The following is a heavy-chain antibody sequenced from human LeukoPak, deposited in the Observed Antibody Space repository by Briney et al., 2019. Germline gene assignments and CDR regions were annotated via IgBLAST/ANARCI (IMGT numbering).Heavy chain of an antibody. CDR1: GGSISNSSYY. CDR3: ARDLNYGFDY. D-gene: IGHD4-17*01. Sequence: SETLSLTCTVSGGSISNSSYYWSWIRQPPGKGLEWIGYIYYSGSTNYNPSLKSRVTISVDTSKNQFSLKLSSVTAADTAVYYCARDLNYGFDYWGQGTLVTVSS. J-gene: IGHJ4*02. CDR2: IYYSGST. V-gene: IGHV4-61*01.